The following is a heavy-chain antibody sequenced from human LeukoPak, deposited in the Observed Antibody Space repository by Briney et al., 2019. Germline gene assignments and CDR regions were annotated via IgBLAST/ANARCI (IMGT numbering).Heavy chain of an antibody. CDR3: AKAKLTVGQREGFDY. CDR1: GFTFSSYV. CDR2: IGGGGVTT. J-gene: IGHJ4*02. Sequence: GGSLRLSCVASGFTFSSYVMVWARQAPGKGLEWVSVIGGGGVTTYYADSVKGRFNISRDNSRTTLYLQMNSLRTEDTAIYFCAKAKLTVGQREGFDYWGQGTLVTVSA. D-gene: IGHD3-9*01. V-gene: IGHV3-23*01.